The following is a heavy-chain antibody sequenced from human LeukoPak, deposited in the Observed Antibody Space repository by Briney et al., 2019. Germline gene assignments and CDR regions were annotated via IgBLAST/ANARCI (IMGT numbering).Heavy chain of an antibody. J-gene: IGHJ2*01. Sequence: SETLSLTCTVSGGSVNSGNYYWSWIRQPPGKGLEWIGYIYYSGTTNYNPSLKSRVTISLDTSKNQFSLKLSSVTAADTAVYYCARDPVPWYFDLWGRGTLVTVSS. CDR3: ARDPVPWYFDL. CDR1: GGSVNSGNYY. V-gene: IGHV4-61*01. D-gene: IGHD2-2*01. CDR2: IYYSGTT.